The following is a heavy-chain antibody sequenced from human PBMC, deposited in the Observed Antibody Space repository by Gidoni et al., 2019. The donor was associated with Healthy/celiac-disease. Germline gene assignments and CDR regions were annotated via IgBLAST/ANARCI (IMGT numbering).Heavy chain of an antibody. Sequence: QVQLVESGGGLVKPGGSLRLSCAASGSTFSDYYMSWIRQAPGKGLEWVSYISSSSSYTNYADSVKGRFTISRDNAKNSLYLQMNSLRAEDTAVYYCARALYGGNVDYWGQGTLVTVSS. CDR3: ARALYGGNVDY. V-gene: IGHV3-11*05. CDR1: GSTFSDYY. CDR2: ISSSSSYT. J-gene: IGHJ4*02. D-gene: IGHD4-17*01.